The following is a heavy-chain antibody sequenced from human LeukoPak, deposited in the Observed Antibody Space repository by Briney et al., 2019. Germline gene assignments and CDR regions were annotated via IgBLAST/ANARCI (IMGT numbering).Heavy chain of an antibody. CDR3: ARISLGAIWGYYYGMDV. D-gene: IGHD1-26*01. J-gene: IGHJ6*02. CDR1: GGTFSSYA. V-gene: IGHV1-69*13. CDR2: IIPIFDTA. Sequence: SVKVSCKASGGTFSSYAISWVRQAPGQGLEWMGGIIPIFDTADYARKFQGRVTITADESTSTAYMELSSLRSEDTAVFYCARISLGAIWGYYYGMDVWGQGTTVTVSS.